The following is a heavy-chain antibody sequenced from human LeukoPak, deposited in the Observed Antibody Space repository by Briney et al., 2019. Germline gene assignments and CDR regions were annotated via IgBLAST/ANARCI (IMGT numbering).Heavy chain of an antibody. CDR2: ISRNGGNT. CDR3: ARVDSGSACAS. Sequence: GGSLRLSCAASGFTLSSYSMHWVRQAPGKGLQFVSAISRNGGNTYYANSVKGRFTISRDISKNTLYLQMGSLRPEDMAVYYCARVDSGSACASWGQGILVTVSS. D-gene: IGHD6-19*01. J-gene: IGHJ1*01. V-gene: IGHV3-64*01. CDR1: GFTLSSYS.